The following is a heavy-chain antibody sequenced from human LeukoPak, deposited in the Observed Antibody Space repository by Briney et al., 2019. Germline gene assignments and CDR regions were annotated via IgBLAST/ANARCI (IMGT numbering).Heavy chain of an antibody. D-gene: IGHD6-19*01. CDR2: IWYDGSNK. Sequence: GGSLRLSCAASGFTFSSYGMQWVRQAPGKGLEWVAVIWYDGSNKYYVDSVKGRFTISRDNSKNTLYLQMNSLETEDTAVYYCTTENRHSSGWYGAFDIWGQGTTVTVPS. V-gene: IGHV3-33*01. CDR3: TTENRHSSGWYGAFDI. CDR1: GFTFSSYG. J-gene: IGHJ3*02.